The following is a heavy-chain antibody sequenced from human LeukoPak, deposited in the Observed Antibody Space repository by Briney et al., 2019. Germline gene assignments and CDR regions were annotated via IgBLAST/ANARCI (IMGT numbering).Heavy chain of an antibody. V-gene: IGHV4-59*11. CDR1: SGSISSHY. D-gene: IGHD2-21*02. CDR3: ARAVTGYHFDH. Sequence: SETLSLTCTVSSGSISSHYWSWIRQPPGKGLEWIGYIYYSGSINYDPSLQRRVTISVDTSKNQFSLKLSSVSAADTAVYYCARAVTGYHFDHWGQGTLVTVSS. J-gene: IGHJ4*02. CDR2: IYYSGSI.